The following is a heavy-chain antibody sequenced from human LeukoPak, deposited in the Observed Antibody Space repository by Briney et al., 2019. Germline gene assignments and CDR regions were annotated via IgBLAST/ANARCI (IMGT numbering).Heavy chain of an antibody. CDR1: GGSISSGGYS. CDR2: IYHSGST. V-gene: IGHV4-30-2*05. Sequence: SQTLSLTCAVSGGSISSGGYSWSWIRQPPGKGLEWVGYIYHSGSTYYNPSLKSRVTISVDTSKNQFSLKLSSVTAADTAVYYCARSHCSGGSCSTTFGYWGQGTLVTVSS. D-gene: IGHD2-15*01. CDR3: ARSHCSGGSCSTTFGY. J-gene: IGHJ4*02.